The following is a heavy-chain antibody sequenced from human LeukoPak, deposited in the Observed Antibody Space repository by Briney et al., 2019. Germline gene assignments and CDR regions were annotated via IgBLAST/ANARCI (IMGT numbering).Heavy chain of an antibody. CDR2: TYYSGST. Sequence: SETLSLTCTVSGGSISSYYWSWIRQPPGKGLEWIGYTYYSGSTNYNPSLKSRVTISVDTSKNQFSLKLSSVTAADTAVYYCARDARWLPRGDAFDIWGQGTMVTVSS. D-gene: IGHD6-19*01. V-gene: IGHV4-59*01. CDR1: GGSISSYY. J-gene: IGHJ3*02. CDR3: ARDARWLPRGDAFDI.